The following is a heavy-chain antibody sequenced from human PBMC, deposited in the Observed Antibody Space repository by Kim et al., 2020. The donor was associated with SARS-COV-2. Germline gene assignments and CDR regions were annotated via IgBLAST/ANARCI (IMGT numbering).Heavy chain of an antibody. CDR2: IYSGGST. D-gene: IGHD2-15*01. J-gene: IGHJ6*02. V-gene: IGHV3-53*01. CDR3: ASQTPLRGDYGLDL. Sequence: GGSLRLSCAASGFIVSGKYMSWVRQAPGKGLEWVSVIYSGGSTFYADSVKGRLTISRDNSKNTLYLQMNSLRAEDTAVYYCASQTPLRGDYGLDLWGQGTTVTVSS. CDR1: GFIVSGKY.